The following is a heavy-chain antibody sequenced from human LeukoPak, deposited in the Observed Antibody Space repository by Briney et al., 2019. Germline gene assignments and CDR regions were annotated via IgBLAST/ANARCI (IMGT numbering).Heavy chain of an antibody. Sequence: GSSVKLSCTASGGTFSSYGINWVRQAPGQGLEWMGRIVPILGIANYAQKFQGRVTITADKSTSTDYMELSSLRSEDTAVYYCACAMSYNVSGSCWYYHDIDFWGQGTPVTVSS. V-gene: IGHV1-69*04. CDR3: ACAMSYNVSGSCWYYHDIDF. CDR1: GGTFSSYG. J-gene: IGHJ6*02. D-gene: IGHD3-10*01. CDR2: IVPILGIA.